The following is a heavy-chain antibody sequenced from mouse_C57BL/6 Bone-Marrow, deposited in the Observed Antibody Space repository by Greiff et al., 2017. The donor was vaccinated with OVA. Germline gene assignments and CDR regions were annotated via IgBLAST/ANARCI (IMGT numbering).Heavy chain of an antibody. CDR1: GFTFSDYG. Sequence: EVKLVESGGGLVKPGGSLKLSCAASGFTFSDYGMHWVRQAPEKGLEWVAYISSGSSTIYYADTVKGRFTISRDNAKNTLFLQMTSLRSEDTAMYYCARDGYYVVYAMDYWGQGTSVTVSS. D-gene: IGHD2-3*01. V-gene: IGHV5-17*01. CDR2: ISSGSSTI. J-gene: IGHJ4*01. CDR3: ARDGYYVVYAMDY.